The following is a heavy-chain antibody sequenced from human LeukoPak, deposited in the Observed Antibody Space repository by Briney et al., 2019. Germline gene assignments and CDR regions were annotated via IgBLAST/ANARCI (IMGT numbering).Heavy chain of an antibody. V-gene: IGHV3-30*02. CDR1: GFTFSSYG. CDR3: APLAYCSSTSCNH. CDR2: IRYDGSNK. Sequence: GGSLRLSCAASGFTFSSYGMHWVRQAPGKGLERVAFIRYDGSNKYYADSVKGRFTISRDNSKNTLYLQMNSLRAEDTAVYYCAPLAYCSSTSCNHWGQGTLVTVSS. J-gene: IGHJ4*02. D-gene: IGHD2-2*01.